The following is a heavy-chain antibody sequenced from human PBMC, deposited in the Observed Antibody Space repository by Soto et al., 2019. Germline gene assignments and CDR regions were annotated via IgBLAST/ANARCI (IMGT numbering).Heavy chain of an antibody. V-gene: IGHV3-7*01. CDR1: RFAFTSYW. Sequence: EVQLVESGGGLVQPGGSLSLSCAASRFAFTSYWMTWVRQAPGKGPEWVATISHDSSHKYYLESVKGRFTVSRDNAENLMYLQMNSLTAEDTAVYFCARENHANFDYWGQGTLVTVSS. CDR2: ISHDSSHK. J-gene: IGHJ4*02. CDR3: ARENHANFDY.